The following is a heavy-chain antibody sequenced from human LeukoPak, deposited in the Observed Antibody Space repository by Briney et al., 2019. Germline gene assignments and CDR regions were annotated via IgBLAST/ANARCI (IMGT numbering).Heavy chain of an antibody. D-gene: IGHD3-3*01. CDR3: ARESPTYYDFWSGYYSHDAFDI. CDR2: IYYSGST. Sequence: PSETLSLTCTVSGGSISSHYWSWIRQPPGKGLEWIGYIYYSGSTNYNPSLKSRVTISVDTSKNQFSLKLSSVTAADTAVYYCARESPTYYDFWSGYYSHDAFDIWGQGTMVTVSS. J-gene: IGHJ3*02. CDR1: GGSISSHY. V-gene: IGHV4-59*11.